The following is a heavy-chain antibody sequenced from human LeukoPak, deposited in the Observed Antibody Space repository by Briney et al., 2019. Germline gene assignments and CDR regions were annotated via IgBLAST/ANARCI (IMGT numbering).Heavy chain of an antibody. CDR2: IYHSGST. D-gene: IGHD3-22*01. J-gene: IGHJ2*01. CDR3: ARDFPDDSSGYYKYWYFDL. CDR1: GYSISSGYY. Sequence: SETLSLTCTVSGYSISSGYYWGWIRQPPGKGLEWIGSIYHSGSTYYNPSLKSRVTISVDTSKNQFSLKLSSVTAADTAVYYCARDFPDDSSGYYKYWYFDLWGRGTLVTVSS. V-gene: IGHV4-38-2*02.